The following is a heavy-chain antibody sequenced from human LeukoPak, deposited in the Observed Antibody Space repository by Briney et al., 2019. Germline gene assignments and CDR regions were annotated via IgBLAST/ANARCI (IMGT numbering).Heavy chain of an antibody. Sequence: GGSLRLSCAPSGSTFSTYGMRWVRQAPGKGLEWEAIIWYDGSNKYYADSVKGRFTISRDNSKNTRYLQMNSLRADDTAVYYCARGETTPIWGQGTMVTVSS. CDR3: ARGETTPI. CDR1: GSTFSTYG. V-gene: IGHV3-33*01. J-gene: IGHJ3*02. CDR2: IWYDGSNK. D-gene: IGHD2-15*01.